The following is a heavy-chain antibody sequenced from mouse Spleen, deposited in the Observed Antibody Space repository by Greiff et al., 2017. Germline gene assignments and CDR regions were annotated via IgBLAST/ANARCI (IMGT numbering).Heavy chain of an antibody. CDR3: ARHGGTYFDY. J-gene: IGHJ2*01. CDR2: ISNGGGST. CDR1: GFTFSDYY. Sequence: EVKLVESGGGLVQPGGSLKLSCATSGFTFSDYYMYWVRQTPEKRLEWVAYISNGGGSTYYPDTVKGRFTISRDNAKNTLYLQMSRLKSEDTAMYYCARHGGTYFDYWGQGTTLTVSS. D-gene: IGHD4-1*01. V-gene: IGHV5-12*02.